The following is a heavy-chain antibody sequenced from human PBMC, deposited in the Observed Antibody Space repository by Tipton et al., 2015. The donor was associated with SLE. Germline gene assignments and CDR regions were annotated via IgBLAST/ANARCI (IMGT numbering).Heavy chain of an antibody. CDR3: ARVGDCSSTSCYLGY. V-gene: IGHV4-39*01. J-gene: IGHJ4*02. CDR2: IYYSGST. Sequence: TLSLTCTVSGGSISSSSYYWGWIRQPPGKGLEWIGSIYYSGSTYYNPSLKSRVTISVDTSKNQFSLKLSSVTAADTAVYYCARVGDCSSTSCYLGYWGQGTLVTVSS. CDR1: GGSISSSSYY. D-gene: IGHD2-2*01.